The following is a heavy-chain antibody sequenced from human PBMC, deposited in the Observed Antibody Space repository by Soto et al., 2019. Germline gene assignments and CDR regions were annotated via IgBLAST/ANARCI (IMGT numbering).Heavy chain of an antibody. J-gene: IGHJ5*02. Sequence: RASVKVSCKASGYTFTSYDINWVRQATGQGLEWMGWMNPNSGNTGYAQKFQGRVTMTRNTSISTAYMELSSLRSEDTAAYYCARGGARTIFGVVIIPDNWFDPWGQGTLDTVSS. CDR1: GYTFTSYD. D-gene: IGHD3-3*01. CDR3: ARGGARTIFGVVIIPDNWFDP. CDR2: MNPNSGNT. V-gene: IGHV1-8*01.